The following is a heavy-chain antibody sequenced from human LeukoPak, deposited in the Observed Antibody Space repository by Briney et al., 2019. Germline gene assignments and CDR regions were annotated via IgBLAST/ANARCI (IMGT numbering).Heavy chain of an antibody. CDR2: IYENGGTT. D-gene: IGHD2-21*01. CDR1: GFTFISYA. V-gene: IGHV3-23*01. CDR3: AKDFRIGYSAHFDY. J-gene: IGHJ4*02. Sequence: GGSLRLSCAASGFTFISYAMSWVRQAPGKGLEFVSGIYENGGTTYYADSVKGRFSISRDNSKNTLYLQMDSLRGEDTAVYYCAKDFRIGYSAHFDYWGQGALVTVSS.